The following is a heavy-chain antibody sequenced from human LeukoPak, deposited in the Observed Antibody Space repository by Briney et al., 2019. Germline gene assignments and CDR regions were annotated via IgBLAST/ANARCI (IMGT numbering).Heavy chain of an antibody. V-gene: IGHV3-7*01. CDR3: ARDGSSSWYSEYFQH. J-gene: IGHJ1*01. D-gene: IGHD6-13*01. CDR1: GFTFSSYW. Sequence: GGSLRLSCAASGFTFSSYWMSWVRQAPGKGLEWVANIKQDGSEKYYVDSVKGRFTISRDNAKNSLYLQMNSLRAEDTAVYYCARDGSSSWYSEYFQHWGQGTLVTVSS. CDR2: IKQDGSEK.